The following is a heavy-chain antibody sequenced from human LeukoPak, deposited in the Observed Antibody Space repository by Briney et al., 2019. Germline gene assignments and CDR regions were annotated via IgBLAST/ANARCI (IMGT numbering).Heavy chain of an antibody. CDR1: GFTFSSYA. Sequence: GGSLRLSCAASGFTFSSYAMSWVRQAPGKGLEWVSAISGSGGSTYYADSVKGRFTISRDNSKNTLYLQMNSLRAEDTAVYYCAKEGDDFWSGQYYFDYWGQGTLVTVSS. J-gene: IGHJ4*02. CDR2: ISGSGGST. CDR3: AKEGDDFWSGQYYFDY. V-gene: IGHV3-23*01. D-gene: IGHD3-3*01.